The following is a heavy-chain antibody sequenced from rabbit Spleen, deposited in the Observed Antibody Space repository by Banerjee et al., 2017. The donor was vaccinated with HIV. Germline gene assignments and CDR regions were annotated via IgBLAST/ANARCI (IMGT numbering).Heavy chain of an antibody. CDR2: IDTSDGDT. D-gene: IGHD1-1*01. V-gene: IGHV1S40*01. Sequence: QSLEESGGDLVKPGASLTLTCTASGFSSSSGYYMCWVRQAPGKGLEWIACIDTSDGDTDYANWPKGRFTISKTSSTTVTLQMTSLTAADTATYFCARNYVNAFDPWGQGTLVTVS. J-gene: IGHJ2*01. CDR3: ARNYVNAFDP. CDR1: GFSSSSGYY.